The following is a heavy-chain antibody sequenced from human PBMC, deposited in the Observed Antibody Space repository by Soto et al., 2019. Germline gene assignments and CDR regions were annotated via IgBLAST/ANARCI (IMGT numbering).Heavy chain of an antibody. D-gene: IGHD2-21*01. CDR1: GFILSDHY. Sequence: EVQLVESGGDLVQPGGSLRLSCAVSGFILSDHYIDWVRQAPGKGLEWVGRSRNKENSYTTEYAASVKGRFTISRDDSKNSVYLHMNSLKIDDTAVYYCAREVRGVWDWGQGTLVTVSS. CDR2: SRNKENSYTT. CDR3: AREVRGVWD. J-gene: IGHJ4*02. V-gene: IGHV3-72*01.